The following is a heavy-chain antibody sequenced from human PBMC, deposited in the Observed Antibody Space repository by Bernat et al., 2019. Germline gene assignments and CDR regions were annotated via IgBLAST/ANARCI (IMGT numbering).Heavy chain of an antibody. J-gene: IGHJ5*02. Sequence: QVQLVQSGAEVKKPGSSVKVSYKASGGTFSSYTISWVRQAPGQGPEWMGRIIPILGIANYAQKFQGRVTITADKSTSTAYMELSSLRSEDTAVYYCATNYYDSSGYYLWGQGTLVTVSS. CDR1: GGTFSSYT. CDR2: IIPILGIA. D-gene: IGHD3-22*01. V-gene: IGHV1-69*02. CDR3: ATNYYDSSGYYL.